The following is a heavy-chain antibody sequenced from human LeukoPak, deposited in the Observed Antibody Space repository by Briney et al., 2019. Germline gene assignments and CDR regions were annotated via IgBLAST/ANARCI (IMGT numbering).Heavy chain of an antibody. CDR1: GGSISSYY. CDR3: ATRATYYYDSSGLWYFDL. D-gene: IGHD3-22*01. CDR2: IYYSGST. J-gene: IGHJ2*01. V-gene: IGHV4-59*01. Sequence: SETLSLTCTVSGGSISSYYWSWIRQPPGKGLEWIGYIYYSGSTNYNPSLKSRVTISVDTSKNQFSLKLSSVTAADTAVYYCATRATYYYDSSGLWYFDLWGRGTLVTVSS.